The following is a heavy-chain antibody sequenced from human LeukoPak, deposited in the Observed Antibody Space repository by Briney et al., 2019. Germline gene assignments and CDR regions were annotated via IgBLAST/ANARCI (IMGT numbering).Heavy chain of an antibody. CDR3: ARDFAYYDILTGYYVSGWFDP. Sequence: SETLSLTCTVSGGSISSYYWSWIRQPPGKGLEWIGYIYYSGSTNYNPSLKSRVTISVDTSKNQFSLKLSSVTAADTAVYYCARDFAYYDILTGYYVSGWFDPWGQGTLVTVSS. CDR2: IYYSGST. D-gene: IGHD3-9*01. CDR1: GGSISSYY. J-gene: IGHJ5*02. V-gene: IGHV4-59*01.